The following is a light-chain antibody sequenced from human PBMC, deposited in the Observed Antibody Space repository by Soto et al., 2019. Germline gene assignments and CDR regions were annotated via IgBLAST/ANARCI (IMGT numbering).Light chain of an antibody. CDR3: QQHHEYAAWT. V-gene: IGKV1-5*03. CDR2: KAS. J-gene: IGKJ1*01. CDR1: QSVSTW. Sequence: DIPMTQSPSTLSASVGDRVTITCRASQSVSTWLAWYQQKPGKAPDLLIYKASILQSGVPSRFSGSGSGTEFTLTIDSLQPEDFATYYCQQHHEYAAWTFGQGTKVEIK.